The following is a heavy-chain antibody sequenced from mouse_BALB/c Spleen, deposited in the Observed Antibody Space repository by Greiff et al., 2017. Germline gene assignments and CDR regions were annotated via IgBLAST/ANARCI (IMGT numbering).Heavy chain of an antibody. V-gene: IGHV1-15*01. D-gene: IGHD1-1*01. J-gene: IGHJ3*01. CDR3: AREGSSYPAWFAY. Sequence: QVQLQQSGAELVRPGASVTLSCKASGYTFTDYEMHWVKQTPVHGLEWIGAIDPETGGTAYNQKFKGKATLTADKSSSTAYMELRSLTSEDSAVYYCAREGSSYPAWFAYWGQGTLVTVSA. CDR2: IDPETGGT. CDR1: GYTFTDYE.